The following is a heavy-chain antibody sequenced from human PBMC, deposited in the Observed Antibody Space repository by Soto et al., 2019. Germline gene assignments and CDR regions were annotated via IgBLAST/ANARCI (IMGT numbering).Heavy chain of an antibody. CDR2: ISSSSGSI. J-gene: IGHJ4*02. V-gene: IGHV3-48*02. CDR3: ARSTTMTTHFDY. Sequence: EVQLVESGGGLVQPGGSLRLSCAASGFTFSSHSMNWVRQAPGKGLEWVSYISSSSGSIYYADSVTGRFTISRDNAKNSLDLHMNSLRDEDTAVYYCARSTTMTTHFDYWGQGTLVTVSS. CDR1: GFTFSSHS. D-gene: IGHD4-17*01.